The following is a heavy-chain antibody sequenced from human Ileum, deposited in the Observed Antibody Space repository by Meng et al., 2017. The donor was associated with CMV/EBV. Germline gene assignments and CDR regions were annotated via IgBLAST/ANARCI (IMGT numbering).Heavy chain of an antibody. CDR3: ARCGTTVTTGLFDY. Sequence: SETLSLTCTVSGGSISSSSYYWGWIRQPPGKGLEWIGSIYYSGSTYYNPSLKSRDTISVDTSKNQFSLKLSSVTAADTAVYYCARCGTTVTTGLFDYWGQGTLVTVSS. J-gene: IGHJ4*02. CDR2: IYYSGST. V-gene: IGHV4-39*01. D-gene: IGHD4-17*01. CDR1: GGSISSSSYY.